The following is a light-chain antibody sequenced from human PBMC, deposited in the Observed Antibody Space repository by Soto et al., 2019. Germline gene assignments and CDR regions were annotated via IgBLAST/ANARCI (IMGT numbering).Light chain of an antibody. CDR2: DAS. J-gene: IGKJ5*01. CDR3: QQFNSYSIT. Sequence: AIPLTQSPSSLSASVGDRVTITCRASQGISSALAWYQQKPGKAPKLLIYDASSLESGVPSRFSGSGSGTDFTLTINSLQPEDFATYYCQQFNSYSITFGQGTRLEIK. CDR1: QGISSA. V-gene: IGKV1-13*02.